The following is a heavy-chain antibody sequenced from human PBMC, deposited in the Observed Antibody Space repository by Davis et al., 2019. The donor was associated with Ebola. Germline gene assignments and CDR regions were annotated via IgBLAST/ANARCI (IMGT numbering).Heavy chain of an antibody. J-gene: IGHJ4*02. CDR3: ARDRYIEEQRYFDWLGLFDY. Sequence: AASVKVSCKASGYTFSSHYMHWVRQAPGQGLEWMGKINPSGGITNYAQKFQGRVTMTRDTSTSTVYMDLSSLRSEDTAVYYCARDRYIEEQRYFDWLGLFDYWGQGTLVTVSS. V-gene: IGHV1-46*03. D-gene: IGHD3-9*01. CDR2: INPSGGIT. CDR1: GYTFSSHY.